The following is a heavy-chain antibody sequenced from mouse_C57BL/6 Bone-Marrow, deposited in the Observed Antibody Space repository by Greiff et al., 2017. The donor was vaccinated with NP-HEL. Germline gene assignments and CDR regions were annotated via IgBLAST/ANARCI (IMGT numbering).Heavy chain of an antibody. CDR3: ARDYYGSSYFDY. Sequence: QVQLQQSGAELMKPGASVKLSCKATGYTFTGNWIEWVKQRPGHGLEWIGEILPGSGNTYSNGRFKGKATFTADTSSNTAYMQLSSLTTEDSAIYYCARDYYGSSYFDYWGQGTTLTVSS. J-gene: IGHJ2*01. V-gene: IGHV1-9*01. CDR2: ILPGSGNT. CDR1: GYTFTGNW. D-gene: IGHD1-1*01.